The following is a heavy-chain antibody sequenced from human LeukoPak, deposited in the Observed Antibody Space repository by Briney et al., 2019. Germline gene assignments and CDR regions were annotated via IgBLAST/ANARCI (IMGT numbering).Heavy chain of an antibody. CDR2: IDNSGSA. CDR3: ARHLVRDGYNYFFGS. J-gene: IGHJ5*01. V-gene: IGHV4-59*08. CDR1: GVSVKSYY. Sequence: SETLSLTCTVSGVSVKSYYWSWIRQPPGKSLEWIGYIDNSGSANRNPSLKSRVTISADTSKNQFFLKLSSVTAADTAVYYCARHLVRDGYNYFFGSWGQGTLVTVSS. D-gene: IGHD5-24*01.